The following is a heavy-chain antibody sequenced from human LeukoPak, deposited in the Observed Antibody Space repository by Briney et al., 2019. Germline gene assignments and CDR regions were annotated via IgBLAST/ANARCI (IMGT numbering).Heavy chain of an antibody. D-gene: IGHD3-10*01. V-gene: IGHV4-59*06. J-gene: IGHJ4*02. Sequence: SETLSLTCTVSGGSMTSYYWSWIRQHPGKGLEWIGYIYYSGSTYYNPSLKSRVTISVDTSKNQFSLKLSSVTAADTAVYYCAREPRITMVRGVIIGYFDYWGQGTLVTVSS. CDR2: IYYSGST. CDR3: AREPRITMVRGVIIGYFDY. CDR1: GGSMTSYY.